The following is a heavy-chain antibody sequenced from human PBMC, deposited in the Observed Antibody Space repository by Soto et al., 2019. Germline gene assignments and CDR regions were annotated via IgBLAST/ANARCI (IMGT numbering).Heavy chain of an antibody. CDR3: AKTPGVLFYYYYGMDV. CDR2: ISYDGSNK. J-gene: IGHJ6*02. CDR1: GFTFSSYG. D-gene: IGHD1-1*01. V-gene: IGHV3-30*18. Sequence: PWGSPRLSRAASGFTFSSYGMHWVRQAPGKGLEWVAVISYDGSNKYYADSVKGRFTISRDNSKNTLYLQMNSLRAEDTAVYYCAKTPGVLFYYYYGMDVSGQGTTVNASS.